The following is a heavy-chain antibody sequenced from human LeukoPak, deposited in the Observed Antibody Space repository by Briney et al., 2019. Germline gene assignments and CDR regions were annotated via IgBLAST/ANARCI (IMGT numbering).Heavy chain of an antibody. CDR2: INTDGSST. V-gene: IGHV3-74*01. D-gene: IGHD2-2*01. Sequence: GGSLRVSCAASGFTFSSYWMHGVRQAPGKGRVWVSRINTDGSSTRYADSVKGRFTISRDNAKNTLYLQMNSLRAEETAVYYCARDLGYCSSTSCSGLDYWGQGTLVTVSS. CDR1: GFTFSSYW. CDR3: ARDLGYCSSTSCSGLDY. J-gene: IGHJ4*02.